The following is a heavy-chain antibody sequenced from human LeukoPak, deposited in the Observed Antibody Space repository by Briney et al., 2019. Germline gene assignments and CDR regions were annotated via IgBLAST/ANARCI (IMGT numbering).Heavy chain of an antibody. V-gene: IGHV3-23*01. CDR3: ASKRGYSPYFDY. CDR2: ISGSGGST. Sequence: PGRSLRLSCAASGFTFSSYAMHWVRQAPGKGLEWVSAISGSGGSTYYADSVKGRFTISRDNSKNTLYLQMNSLRAEDTAVYYCASKRGYSPYFDYWGQGTLVTVSS. CDR1: GFTFSSYA. D-gene: IGHD5-18*01. J-gene: IGHJ4*02.